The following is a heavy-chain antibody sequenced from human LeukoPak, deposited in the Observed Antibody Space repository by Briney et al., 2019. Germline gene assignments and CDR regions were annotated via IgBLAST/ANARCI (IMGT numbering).Heavy chain of an antibody. CDR1: GGSISSYY. Sequence: PSETLSLTCTVSGGSISSYYWSWVRQPAGKGLEWIGRIYTSGSTNYNPSLKSRVTMSVDTSKNQFSLKLSSVTAADTAVYYCARRRYQLLYAGRVAYFDYWGQGTLVTVSS. J-gene: IGHJ4*02. CDR3: ARRRYQLLYAGRVAYFDY. D-gene: IGHD2-2*02. V-gene: IGHV4-4*07. CDR2: IYTSGST.